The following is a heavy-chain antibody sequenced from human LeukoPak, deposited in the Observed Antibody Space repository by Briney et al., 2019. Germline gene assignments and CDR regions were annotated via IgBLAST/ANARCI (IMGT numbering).Heavy chain of an antibody. CDR2: ISAYNGNT. J-gene: IGHJ3*02. D-gene: IGHD3-3*01. CDR3: ARDLITIFGVVIADAFDI. Sequence: GASVKVSCKASGYTFTSYGISWVRQAPGQGLEWMGWISAYNGNTNYAQKLQGRVTMTTDTSMSTAYMELRSLRSDDTAVYYCARDLITIFGVVIADAFDIWGQGTMVTVSS. V-gene: IGHV1-18*01. CDR1: GYTFTSYG.